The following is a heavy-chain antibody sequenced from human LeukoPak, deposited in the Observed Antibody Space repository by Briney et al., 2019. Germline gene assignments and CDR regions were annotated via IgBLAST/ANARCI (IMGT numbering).Heavy chain of an antibody. CDR1: GYTFTGYY. Sequence: ASVKVSCKASGYTFTGYYMHYVRQAPGQGLEWMGWINPNSGGTNYAQKFQGRVTMTRDTSISTAYMELSRLRSDDTAVYYCARGRGYSGYDAIYYMDVWGKGTTVTISS. J-gene: IGHJ6*03. CDR3: ARGRGYSGYDAIYYMDV. CDR2: INPNSGGT. D-gene: IGHD5-12*01. V-gene: IGHV1-2*02.